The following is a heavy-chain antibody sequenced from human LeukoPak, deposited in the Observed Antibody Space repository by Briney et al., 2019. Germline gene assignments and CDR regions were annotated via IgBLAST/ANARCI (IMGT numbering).Heavy chain of an antibody. CDR3: ARPPYSSSWDPGWFDP. Sequence: GGSLRLSCAASGFTFSDYYMSWIRQAPGKGLEWASYISSSSDYTNYADSVRGRFTTSRDNAKNSLYLQMNSLRAEDTAVYYCARPPYSSSWDPGWFDPWGQGTLITVSS. V-gene: IGHV3-11*06. J-gene: IGHJ5*02. D-gene: IGHD6-13*01. CDR2: ISSSSDYT. CDR1: GFTFSDYY.